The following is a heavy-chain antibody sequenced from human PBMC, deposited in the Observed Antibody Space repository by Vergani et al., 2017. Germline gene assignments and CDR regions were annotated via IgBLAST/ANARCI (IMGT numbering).Heavy chain of an antibody. J-gene: IGHJ3*02. D-gene: IGHD6-19*01. CDR1: GFTFSRHW. CDR2: LSASDRRT. CDR3: AKVGRSEVAGTFGAFDI. Sequence: EVQLVESGGGLVQPGGSLRLSCAASGFTFSRHWMHWVRQAPGKGLVWVSTLSASDRRTHYADSVKGRFTISIDNSKNTLFLHMNSLRPEDTAVYYCAKVGRSEVAGTFGAFDIWGQGTMVTVSS. V-gene: IGHV3-74*01.